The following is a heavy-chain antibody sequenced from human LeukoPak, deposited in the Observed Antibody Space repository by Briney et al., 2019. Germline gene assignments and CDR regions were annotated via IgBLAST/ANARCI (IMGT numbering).Heavy chain of an antibody. D-gene: IGHD3-10*01. CDR2: IYYSGST. J-gene: IGHJ3*02. Sequence: KSSETLSLTCTVSGGSISSSSYYWGWIRQPPGKGLEWIGSIYYSGSTYYNPSLKSRVTISVDTSKNQFSLKLSSATAADTAVYYCARDPSKIWFGELLPRAFDIWGQGTMVTVSS. CDR1: GGSISSSSYY. CDR3: ARDPSKIWFGELLPRAFDI. V-gene: IGHV4-39*07.